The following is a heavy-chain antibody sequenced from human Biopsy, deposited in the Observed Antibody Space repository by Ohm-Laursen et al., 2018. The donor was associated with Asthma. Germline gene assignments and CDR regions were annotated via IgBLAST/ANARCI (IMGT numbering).Heavy chain of an antibody. CDR1: GYNFIRFA. Sequence: ASVKVSCKASGYNFIRFAIHWVRQAPGQRLEWMGWVNTGNGDTKYSQKFQGRVTITRDTSASTAYMALRSLRSEDTATYYCARTYYDFLTGQVKDVFGVWGQGTMVTVSS. V-gene: IGHV1-3*04. CDR3: ARTYYDFLTGQVKDVFGV. CDR2: VNTGNGDT. J-gene: IGHJ3*01. D-gene: IGHD3-9*01.